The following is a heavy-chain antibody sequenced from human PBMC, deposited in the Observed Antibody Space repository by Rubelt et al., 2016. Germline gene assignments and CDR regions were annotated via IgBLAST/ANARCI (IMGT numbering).Heavy chain of an antibody. CDR2: IWYDGSDE. D-gene: IGHD1-26*01. CDR3: AKTISGSYGIGDV. CDR1: GFTFSNYG. J-gene: IGHJ6*02. Sequence: VQLVESGGGLVKPGGSLRLSCAASGFTFSNYGMHWVRQVPGKGLEWVAVIWYDGSDEYYADSVKGRFTISRDNSQNCLYLQMNSLRAEDTAIYYCAKTISGSYGIGDVWGQGTTVTVSS. V-gene: IGHV3-33*06.